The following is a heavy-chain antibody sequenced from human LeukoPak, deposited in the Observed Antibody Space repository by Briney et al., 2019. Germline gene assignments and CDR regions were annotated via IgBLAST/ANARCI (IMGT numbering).Heavy chain of an antibody. CDR1: GFTVSSNY. CDR3: ARDDSIVVVPAAIVGSFDI. Sequence: GGSLRLSCAASGFTVSSNYMTWVRQAPGKGLEWVSVIYADGSTYYADSVKGRLTISRDSSKNTIYLQMNSLTAEDTAVYYCARDDSIVVVPAAIVGSFDIWGQGTMVTVSS. V-gene: IGHV3-66*01. D-gene: IGHD2-2*02. J-gene: IGHJ3*02. CDR2: IYADGST.